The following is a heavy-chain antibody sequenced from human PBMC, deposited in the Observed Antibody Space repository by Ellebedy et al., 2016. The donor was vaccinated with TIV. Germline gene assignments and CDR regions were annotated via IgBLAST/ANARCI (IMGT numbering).Heavy chain of an antibody. CDR3: ARGRKQTGYSSSWYRGTETAPNWFDP. D-gene: IGHD6-13*01. CDR2: ISYDGSNK. J-gene: IGHJ5*02. V-gene: IGHV3-30-3*01. Sequence: GGSLRLSXAASGFTFSSYAMHWVRQAPGKGLEWVAVISYDGSNKYYADSVKGRFTISRDNSKNTLYLQMNSLRAEDTAVYYCARGRKQTGYSSSWYRGTETAPNWFDPWGQGTLVTVSS. CDR1: GFTFSSYA.